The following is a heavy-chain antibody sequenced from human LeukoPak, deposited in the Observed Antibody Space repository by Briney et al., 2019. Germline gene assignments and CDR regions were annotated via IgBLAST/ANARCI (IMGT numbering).Heavy chain of an antibody. V-gene: IGHV3-23*01. D-gene: IGHD2-2*02. CDR2: ISGSGGST. J-gene: IGHJ4*02. Sequence: GGSLRLSCAASGFAFSTYAMSWVRQAPGKGLEWVSGISGSGGSTYYADSVMGRFTVSRDNSKNTLHLQMNSLRAEDTVVYYCAKYYCSSANCYSDYWGQGTLVTVSS. CDR1: GFAFSTYA. CDR3: AKYYCSSANCYSDY.